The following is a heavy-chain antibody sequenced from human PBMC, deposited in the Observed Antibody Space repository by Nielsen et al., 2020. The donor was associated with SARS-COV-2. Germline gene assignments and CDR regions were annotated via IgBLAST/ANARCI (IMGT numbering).Heavy chain of an antibody. D-gene: IGHD5-12*01. CDR2: IKSKTDGGTT. Sequence: GESLKISCAASGFTFSTHAMHWVRQAPGKGLEWVGRIKSKTDGGTTDYAAPVKGRFTISRDISKNTLYLEMNSLTAEDTAVYYCARGPQWLRLDYFDPWGQGTLVTVSS. CDR1: GFTFSTHA. J-gene: IGHJ5*02. CDR3: ARGPQWLRLDYFDP. V-gene: IGHV3-15*01.